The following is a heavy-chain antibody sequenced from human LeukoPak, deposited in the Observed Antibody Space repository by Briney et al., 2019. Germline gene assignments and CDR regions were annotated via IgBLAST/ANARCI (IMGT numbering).Heavy chain of an antibody. V-gene: IGHV1-18*01. CDR3: ARGPYYYGSGSHWDYYMDV. J-gene: IGHJ6*03. D-gene: IGHD3-10*01. Sequence: ASVKVSCMASGYTFTSYGISWVRQAPGQGLEWMGWISAYNGNTNYAQKLQGRVTMTTDTSTSTAYMELRSLRSDDTAVYYCARGPYYYGSGSHWDYYMDVWGKGTTVTVSS. CDR2: ISAYNGNT. CDR1: GYTFTSYG.